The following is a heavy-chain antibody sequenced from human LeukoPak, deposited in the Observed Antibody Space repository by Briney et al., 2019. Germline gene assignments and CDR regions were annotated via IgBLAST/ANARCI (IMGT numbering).Heavy chain of an antibody. D-gene: IGHD6-19*01. CDR3: ARSSGWFDP. J-gene: IGHJ5*02. CDR1: GYTFTGNY. Sequence: ASVKVSCKASGYTFTGNYLHWERHAPGQGLDWMGWINPNSGATNYAQKFQGRVTITRDTSISTADMELTRLRSDDAGVYYCARSSGWFDPWGQGSVVTVSS. CDR2: INPNSGAT. V-gene: IGHV1-2*02.